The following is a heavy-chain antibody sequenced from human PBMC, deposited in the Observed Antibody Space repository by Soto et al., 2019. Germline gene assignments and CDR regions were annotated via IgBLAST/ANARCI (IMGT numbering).Heavy chain of an antibody. D-gene: IGHD3-9*01. CDR1: GFSFSSSA. J-gene: IGHJ5*02. CDR3: TRSLNIDWRNWVAP. V-gene: IGHV3-23*01. Sequence: VHLLESGGDLVQPGGSLRLSCAASGFSFSSSAMNWVRQAPGKGLERVSIISDSGDRTHLADSVKGRFTITRDISKNTLSLQVNDLRAEDRAIYCWTRSLNIDWRNWVAPWGQGTLVTVSS. CDR2: ISDSGDRT.